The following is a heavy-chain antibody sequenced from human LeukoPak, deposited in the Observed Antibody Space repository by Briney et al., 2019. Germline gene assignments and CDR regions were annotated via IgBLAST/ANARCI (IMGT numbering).Heavy chain of an antibody. CDR2: INPNSGGT. D-gene: IGHD6-13*01. J-gene: IGHJ4*02. Sequence: ASVKVSCKASGYTFTGYSIHAVRQAPGQGLEWMGWINPNSGGTNYAQKFQGRVTMTRDTSISTAYMEVSRVRYDDTAVYSCGNAGSRSPWVNDFCGQGTLVTVPS. CDR1: GYTFTGYS. CDR3: GNAGSRSPWVNDF. V-gene: IGHV1-2*02.